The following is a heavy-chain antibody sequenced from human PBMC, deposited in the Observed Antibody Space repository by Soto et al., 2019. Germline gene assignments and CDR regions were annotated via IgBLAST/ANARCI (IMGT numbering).Heavy chain of an antibody. J-gene: IGHJ4*02. CDR2: ISGSGGST. V-gene: IGHV3-23*01. CDR1: GFTFSSYA. CDR3: AKDRIYFDWLLSFDY. Sequence: PGGSLRLSCAASGFTFSSYAMSWVRQAPGKGLEWVAAISGSGGSTYYADSVKGRFTISRDNSKNTLYLQMNSLRAEDTAVYYCAKDRIYFDWLLSFDYWGQGTLVTVSS. D-gene: IGHD3-9*01.